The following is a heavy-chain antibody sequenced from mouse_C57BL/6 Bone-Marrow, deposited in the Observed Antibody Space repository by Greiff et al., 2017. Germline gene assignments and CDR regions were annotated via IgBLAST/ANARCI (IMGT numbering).Heavy chain of an antibody. Sequence: EVKLQESGGGLVQPGGSMKLSCVASGFTFSNYWMNWVRQSPEKGLEWVAQIRLKSDNYATHYAESVKGRFTISRDDSKSSVYLQMNNLRAEDTGIYYCISTMITTVRVDYAMDYWGQGTSVTVSS. J-gene: IGHJ4*01. D-gene: IGHD2-4*01. CDR2: IRLKSDNYAT. V-gene: IGHV6-3*01. CDR3: ISTMITTVRVDYAMDY. CDR1: GFTFSNYW.